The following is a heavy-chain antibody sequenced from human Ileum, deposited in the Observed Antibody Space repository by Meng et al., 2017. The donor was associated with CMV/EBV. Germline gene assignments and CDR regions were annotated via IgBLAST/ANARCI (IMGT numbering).Heavy chain of an antibody. D-gene: IGHD3-10*01. Sequence: VQLRRSGPGLVKPSCTPSLHCRASGGSISSYYWSGIRQAPGKGLEWIGYVYSTGSTNYSPSLRSRVTISVDTSRNQFSLRLSSVTAADTAVYYCARTGRFGSYDFDYWGQGTLVTVSS. J-gene: IGHJ4*02. CDR1: GGSISSYY. V-gene: IGHV4-59*07. CDR2: VYSTGST. CDR3: ARTGRFGSYDFDY.